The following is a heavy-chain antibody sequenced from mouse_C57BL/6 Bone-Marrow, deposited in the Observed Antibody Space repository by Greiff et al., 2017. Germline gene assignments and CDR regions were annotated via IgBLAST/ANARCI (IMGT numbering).Heavy chain of an antibody. V-gene: IGHV8-8*01. CDR1: GFSLSTFGMG. Sequence: QVTLKESGPGILQPSQTLSLTCSFSGFSLSTFGMGVGWIRQPSGKGLEWLAHIWWDDANYYKPALKSRLTISKDTSKNQVFLKIANVDTAHTATYYCARGTYYYDSSRFDYWGQGTTLTVSS. J-gene: IGHJ2*01. CDR2: IWWDDAN. CDR3: ARGTYYYDSSRFDY. D-gene: IGHD1-1*01.